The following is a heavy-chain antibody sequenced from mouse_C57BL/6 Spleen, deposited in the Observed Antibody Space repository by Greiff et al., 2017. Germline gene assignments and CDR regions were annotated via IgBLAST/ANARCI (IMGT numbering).Heavy chain of an antibody. CDR1: GFTFSDYY. V-gene: IGHV5-16*01. J-gene: IGHJ1*03. D-gene: IGHD2-5*01. Sequence: DVQLVESEGGLVQPGSSMKLSCTASGFTFSDYYMAWVRQVPEKGLEWVANINYDGSSTYYLDSLKSRFIISRDNAKNILYLQMSSLKSEDTATYYCARDQGYSNSHWYFDVWGTGTTVTVSS. CDR2: INYDGSST. CDR3: ARDQGYSNSHWYFDV.